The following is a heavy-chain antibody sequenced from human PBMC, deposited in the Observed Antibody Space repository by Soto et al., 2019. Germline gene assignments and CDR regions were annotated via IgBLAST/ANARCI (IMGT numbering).Heavy chain of an antibody. CDR3: ARPGGTPY. CDR1: GFTFSSYA. D-gene: IGHD1-26*01. J-gene: IGHJ4*02. CDR2: ISYDGSNK. V-gene: IGHV3-30-3*01. Sequence: QVQLVESGGGVVQPGRSLRLSCAASGFTFSSYAMHWVRQAPGKGLEWVAAISYDGSNKYYADPVKGRFTISRDNSKNTLSLQMNSLRAEDTAVYYCARPGGTPYCGQGTLVTVSS.